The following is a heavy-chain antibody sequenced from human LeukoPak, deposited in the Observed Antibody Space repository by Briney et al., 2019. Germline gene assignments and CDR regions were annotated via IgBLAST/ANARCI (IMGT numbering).Heavy chain of an antibody. D-gene: IGHD3-9*01. CDR3: ARGGEGDILTGDDAFYI. V-gene: IGHV3-48*03. Sequence: GGSLRLSCAASGFTFSRYEMNWVRQAPGKGLEWVSYISSSGSNIYYADSVKGRFTISRDNAKNSLYLQMNNLRAEDTAVYYCARGGEGDILTGDDAFYIWGKGTMVTVSS. J-gene: IGHJ3*02. CDR2: ISSSGSNI. CDR1: GFTFSRYE.